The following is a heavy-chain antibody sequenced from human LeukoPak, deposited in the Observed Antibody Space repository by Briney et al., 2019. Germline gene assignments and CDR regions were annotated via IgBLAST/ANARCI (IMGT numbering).Heavy chain of an antibody. Sequence: GSLRLSCAASGFTFSSYDMHWVRQAPGKGLEWVAFIRYDETHEYYSDSVKGRFTISRDNSKNTLYLQMNSLRAEDTAVYYCARDGITIFGVVIKWIFDYWGQGTLVTVSS. V-gene: IGHV3-30*02. CDR2: IRYDETHE. CDR3: ARDGITIFGVVIKWIFDY. D-gene: IGHD3-3*01. J-gene: IGHJ4*02. CDR1: GFTFSSYD.